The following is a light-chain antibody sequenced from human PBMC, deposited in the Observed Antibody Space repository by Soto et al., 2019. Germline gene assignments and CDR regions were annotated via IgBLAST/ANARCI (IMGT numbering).Light chain of an antibody. CDR1: QSVSSNY. V-gene: IGKV3-20*01. J-gene: IGKJ1*01. CDR2: GAS. CDR3: QQFDRSLPSWT. Sequence: ETVLTQSPGTLSLSPGERATLSCRACQSVSSNYLAWYQHIPGQAPRLLIYGASTRATGIPDRFSGSGSGTDFTLTISRLEPEDFAVYYCQQFDRSLPSWTFGQGTKVE.